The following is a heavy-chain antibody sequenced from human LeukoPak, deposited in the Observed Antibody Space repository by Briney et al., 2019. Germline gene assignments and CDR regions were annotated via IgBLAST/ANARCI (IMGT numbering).Heavy chain of an antibody. CDR2: IRYDGSYK. D-gene: IGHD3-3*01. J-gene: IGHJ4*02. Sequence: GGSLRLSCAASGFPFRSYAMHWVRQAPGKGLEWVAFIRYDGSYKYYADSVKGRFTISRDNAKNSLYLQMNSLRAEDTAVYYCARDRVALVRIGDFDYWGQGTLVTVSS. V-gene: IGHV3-30*02. CDR1: GFPFRSYA. CDR3: ARDRVALVRIGDFDY.